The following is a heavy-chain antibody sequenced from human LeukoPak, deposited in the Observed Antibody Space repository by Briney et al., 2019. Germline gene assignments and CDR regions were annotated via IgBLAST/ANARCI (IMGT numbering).Heavy chain of an antibody. D-gene: IGHD3-3*01. Sequence: ASVKVSYKASGNTFSGYYMHWVRQAPGQGLEWMGWINPNSGGTNYAQKFQGRVTMTRDTSISTAYMELSRLRSDDTAVYYCARDGTETYYDFWSGYTFDYWGQGTLVTVSS. CDR1: GNTFSGYY. CDR2: INPNSGGT. CDR3: ARDGTETYYDFWSGYTFDY. V-gene: IGHV1-2*02. J-gene: IGHJ4*02.